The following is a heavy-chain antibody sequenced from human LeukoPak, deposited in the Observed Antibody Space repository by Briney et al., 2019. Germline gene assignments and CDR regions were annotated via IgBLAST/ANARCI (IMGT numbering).Heavy chain of an antibody. D-gene: IGHD5-12*01. Sequence: GGSLRLSCAASGFTFEDYGMTWVRQVPGKGLEWVSDINWNGNMTDYAASVKGRFTVSRDNAKNSLFLQMNSLRAEDTALYHWGGVSLDIIYYMDVWGKGTTVTVSS. CDR2: INWNGNMT. V-gene: IGHV3-20*01. CDR3: GGVSLDIIYYMDV. CDR1: GFTFEDYG. J-gene: IGHJ6*03.